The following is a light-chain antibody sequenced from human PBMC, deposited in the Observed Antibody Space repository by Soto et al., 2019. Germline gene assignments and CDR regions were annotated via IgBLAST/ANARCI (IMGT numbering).Light chain of an antibody. Sequence: QSVLTQPASVSGFPGQSITISCTGTSSDVGGYKYVSWYQQHPGEAPKLMIYDVSNRPSGVSNRFSGSKSGNTASLTISGLQAEDEADYYCSSYTSSSTRVFGTGTKVTVL. V-gene: IGLV2-14*01. J-gene: IGLJ1*01. CDR1: SSDVGGYKY. CDR3: SSYTSSSTRV. CDR2: DVS.